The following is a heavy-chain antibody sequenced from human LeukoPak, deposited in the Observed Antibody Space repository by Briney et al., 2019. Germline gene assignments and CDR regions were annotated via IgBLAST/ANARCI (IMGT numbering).Heavy chain of an antibody. CDR3: ARRFGT. D-gene: IGHD3/OR15-3a*01. V-gene: IGHV4-34*01. Sequence: SETLSLTCAVYGGSFSDYYWSWIRQPPGKGLEWIGEINHSGSTNYNPSLKSRVTISVDTTKNQFSLKLRSVTAADTAVYYCARRFGTWGRGTLVTVSS. J-gene: IGHJ4*02. CDR1: GGSFSDYY. CDR2: INHSGST.